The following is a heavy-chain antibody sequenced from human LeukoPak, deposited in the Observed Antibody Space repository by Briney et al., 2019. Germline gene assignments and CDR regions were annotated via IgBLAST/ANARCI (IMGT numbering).Heavy chain of an antibody. V-gene: IGHV3-30*18. D-gene: IGHD6-13*01. J-gene: IGHJ2*01. Sequence: PGRSLRFSCAASGFTFSSYGMHWVRQAPGKGLEWVAAISYDGTNKNDADSVKGRFTISRDNSKNTLYLQMNSLRAEDTAVYYCAKGGRAAADRNFDLWGRGTLVTVSS. CDR2: ISYDGTNK. CDR1: GFTFSSYG. CDR3: AKGGRAAADRNFDL.